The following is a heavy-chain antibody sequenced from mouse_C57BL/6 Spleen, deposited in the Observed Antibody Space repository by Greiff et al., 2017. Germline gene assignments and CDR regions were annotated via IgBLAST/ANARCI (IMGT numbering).Heavy chain of an antibody. Sequence: EVQLQQSGGGLVQPGGSMKLSCVASGFTFSNYWMNWVRQSPEKGLEWVAQIRLKSDNYATHYAESVKGRFTISRDDSKSSVYLQMNNLRAEDTGIYYCITGTKGYFDYWGQGTTLTVSS. V-gene: IGHV6-3*01. J-gene: IGHJ2*01. CDR1: GFTFSNYW. CDR2: IRLKSDNYAT. D-gene: IGHD4-1*01. CDR3: ITGTKGYFDY.